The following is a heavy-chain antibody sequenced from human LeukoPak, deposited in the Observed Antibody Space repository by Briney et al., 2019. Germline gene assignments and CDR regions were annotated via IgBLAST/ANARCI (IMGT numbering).Heavy chain of an antibody. J-gene: IGHJ4*02. CDR1: GGSISSYY. Sequence: SETLSLTCTVSGGSISSYYWSWIRQPPGKGLEWIGYIYYSGSTNYNPSLTSRVTISVDTSKNQFSLKLSSVTAADTAVYYCAISKQGYSYGYFDYGGQGPLVTVSP. CDR2: IYYSGST. D-gene: IGHD5-18*01. CDR3: AISKQGYSYGYFDY. V-gene: IGHV4-59*01.